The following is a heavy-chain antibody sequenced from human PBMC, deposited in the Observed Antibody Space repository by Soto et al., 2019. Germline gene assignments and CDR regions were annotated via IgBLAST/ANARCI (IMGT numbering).Heavy chain of an antibody. CDR3: AHRVLRTVFGLVTTTAIYFDF. CDR2: IYWDDDK. Sequence: QITLKESGPTVVKPTETLTLTCTFSGFSLTTSGVGVGWVRQSPGKAPEWLALIYWDDDKRYSTSLNSRLIITKDTPKNRVVLTMANVDPADTATYYCAHRVLRTVFGLVTTTAIYFDFWGPGTPVVVSS. D-gene: IGHD3-3*01. CDR1: GFSLTTSGVG. V-gene: IGHV2-5*02. J-gene: IGHJ4*02.